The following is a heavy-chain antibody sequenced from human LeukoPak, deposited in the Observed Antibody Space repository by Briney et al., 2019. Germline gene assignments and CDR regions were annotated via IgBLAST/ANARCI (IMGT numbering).Heavy chain of an antibody. V-gene: IGHV3-48*01. J-gene: IGHJ4*02. CDR2: ISSSSSVI. CDR3: ARDPPNWGFGY. D-gene: IGHD7-27*01. CDR1: GFTFSSYW. Sequence: GGSLRLSCAASGFTFSSYWMSWVRQAPGKGLEWVSYISSSSSVIYYADSVRGRFTISRDNAKKSLYLRMNSLRAEDTAVYYCARDPPNWGFGYWGQGTLVTVSS.